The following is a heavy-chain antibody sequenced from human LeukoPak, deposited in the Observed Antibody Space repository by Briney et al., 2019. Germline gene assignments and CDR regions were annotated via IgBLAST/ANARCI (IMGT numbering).Heavy chain of an antibody. J-gene: IGHJ6*02. V-gene: IGHV3-23*01. CDR3: ANGAGAGTPYYYGMDV. CDR1: GFTFSSYA. D-gene: IGHD6-19*01. Sequence: GGSLRLSCAASGFTFSSYAMSWVRQAPGKGLEWVSAMSGSGASTYYADSVKGRFTISRDNSKNTLYLQMNSLKAEDTAIYYCANGAGAGTPYYYGMDVWGQGTTVTVSS. CDR2: MSGSGAST.